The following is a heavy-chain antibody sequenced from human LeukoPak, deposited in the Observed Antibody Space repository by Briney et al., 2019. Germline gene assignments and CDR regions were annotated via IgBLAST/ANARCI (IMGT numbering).Heavy chain of an antibody. J-gene: IGHJ6*02. CDR3: ASDRVYYGLDV. CDR1: GFTFSSYA. V-gene: IGHV3-30-3*01. Sequence: GGSLRLSCAASGFTFSSYAMHWVRQAPGKGLEWVAVISYDGSNKYYADSVKGRFTISRDNSKNTLYLQMNSLRVDDAAIYYCASDRVYYGLDVWGQGTTVTVSS. CDR2: ISYDGSNK.